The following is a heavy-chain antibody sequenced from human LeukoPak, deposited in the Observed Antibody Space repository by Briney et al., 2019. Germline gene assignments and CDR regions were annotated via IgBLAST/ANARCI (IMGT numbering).Heavy chain of an antibody. CDR2: IYHTGST. CDR3: ARYFNNYGSGSEGGVY. D-gene: IGHD3-10*01. V-gene: IGHV4-4*02. J-gene: IGHJ4*02. Sequence: SETLSLTCAVSGGSISSNNWWSWVRQPPGKGPEWSGEIYHTGSTNYNPSLRSRVSISVDKSKNQFSLRLTSVTAADTAVYYCARYFNNYGSGSEGGVYWGQGTLVTVSS. CDR1: GGSISSNNW.